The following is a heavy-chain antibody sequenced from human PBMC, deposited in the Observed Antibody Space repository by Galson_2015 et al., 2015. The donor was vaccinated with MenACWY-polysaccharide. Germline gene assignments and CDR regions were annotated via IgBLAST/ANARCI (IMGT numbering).Heavy chain of an antibody. CDR3: ARGHYGMDV. J-gene: IGHJ6*02. V-gene: IGHV3-7*01. CDR1: GFKLSNYW. Sequence: SLRLSCAASGFKLSNYWMTWVRQAPGKGLEWVANIKKDGSEKHYVDSVKGRFTISRDNALYLQMNSLRAEDTAVYFCARGHYGMDVWGQGTTVTVSS. CDR2: IKKDGSEK.